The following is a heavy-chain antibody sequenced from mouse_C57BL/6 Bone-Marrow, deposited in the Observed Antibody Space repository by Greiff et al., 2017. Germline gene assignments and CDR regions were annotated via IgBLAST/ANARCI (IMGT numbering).Heavy chain of an antibody. Sequence: VHLVESGAELVRPGTSVKMSCKASGYTFTNYWIGWAKQRPGHGLEWIGDIYPGGGYTNYNEKFKGKATLTADKSSSTAYMQFSSLTSEDSAIYYGARSPWFAYWGQGTLVTVSA. CDR3: ARSPWFAY. J-gene: IGHJ3*01. CDR1: GYTFTNYW. V-gene: IGHV1-63*01. CDR2: IYPGGGYT.